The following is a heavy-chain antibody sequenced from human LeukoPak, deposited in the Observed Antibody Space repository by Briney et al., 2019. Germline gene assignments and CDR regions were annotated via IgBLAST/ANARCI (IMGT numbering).Heavy chain of an antibody. Sequence: SLKVSCKASGYTFTGYYMHWVRQAPGQGREWMGWINPNSGGTDYAQKLQGRVTMTRDTSISTAYMELRRLRSADTGVYYCAREAGASSWMEWGQGTLVTVSS. CDR2: INPNSGGT. CDR1: GYTFTGYY. D-gene: IGHD6-13*01. CDR3: AREAGASSWME. J-gene: IGHJ4*02. V-gene: IGHV1-2*02.